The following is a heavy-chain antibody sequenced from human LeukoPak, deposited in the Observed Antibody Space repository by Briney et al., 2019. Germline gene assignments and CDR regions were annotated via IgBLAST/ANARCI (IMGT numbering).Heavy chain of an antibody. V-gene: IGHV3-23*01. Sequence: GGSLRLSCAASGFTFSIYAMSWVRQPPGKGLEWVSGVTASDNSAFYADSVKGRFTISRDNSKNTLYLQMSSLRAEDTAVYYCARDENPPQSYFDYWGQGTLVTVSS. CDR2: VTASDNSA. CDR1: GFTFSIYA. J-gene: IGHJ4*02. CDR3: ARDENPPQSYFDY.